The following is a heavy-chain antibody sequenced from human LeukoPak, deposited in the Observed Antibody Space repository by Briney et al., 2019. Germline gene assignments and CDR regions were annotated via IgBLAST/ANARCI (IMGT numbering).Heavy chain of an antibody. Sequence: GGSLRLSCAASGFTFSSYSMNWVRQAPGKGLEWVSSISSSSGYIYYADSLKGRFTISRDNAKNSLYLQMNSLRAEDTAVYYCARALEAAAGTYNDAFDIWGQGTMATVSS. CDR1: GFTFSSYS. CDR2: ISSSSGYI. J-gene: IGHJ3*02. CDR3: ARALEAAAGTYNDAFDI. D-gene: IGHD6-13*01. V-gene: IGHV3-21*01.